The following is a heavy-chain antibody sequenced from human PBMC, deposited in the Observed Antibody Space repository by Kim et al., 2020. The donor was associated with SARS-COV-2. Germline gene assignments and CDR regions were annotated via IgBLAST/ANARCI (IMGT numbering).Heavy chain of an antibody. D-gene: IGHD3-16*01. J-gene: IGHJ4*02. V-gene: IGHV3-15*01. CDR2: GETT. CDR3: TTDGGKY. Sequence: GETTHYAAPVKGIFTISRDDSKNTLYVQMSSLKTEDTALYYCTTDGGKYWGQGTLVTVSS.